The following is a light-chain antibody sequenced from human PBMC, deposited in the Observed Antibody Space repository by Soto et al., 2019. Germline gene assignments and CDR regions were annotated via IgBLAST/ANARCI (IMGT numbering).Light chain of an antibody. Sequence: AIQLTQSPSSLSASVGDRVTLTCRASQDISSALVWYQQKPGEAPKVLIYDASKLESGVPSMFSGRGSGTDFTLTLRNLQPEDLATHHCQQFNHYPRTFGQGTKLEIK. CDR3: QQFNHYPRT. CDR1: QDISSA. CDR2: DAS. V-gene: IGKV1D-13*01. J-gene: IGKJ2*01.